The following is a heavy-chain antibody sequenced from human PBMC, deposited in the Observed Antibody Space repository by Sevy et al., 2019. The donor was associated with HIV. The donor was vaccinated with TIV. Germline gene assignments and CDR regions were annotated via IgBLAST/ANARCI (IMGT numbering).Heavy chain of an antibody. D-gene: IGHD3-22*01. Sequence: ASVKVSCKVSGYTLSQLSMHWVRQAPGKGLEWAGTFDPEDGRTIYAQKFQGRVTMTEDTSTDTAYMELNSLNSEDTAVYYCATTKDYYDSSGYPFDYWGQGTQVTVSS. CDR3: ATTKDYYDSSGYPFDY. J-gene: IGHJ4*02. V-gene: IGHV1-24*01. CDR1: GYTLSQLS. CDR2: FDPEDGRT.